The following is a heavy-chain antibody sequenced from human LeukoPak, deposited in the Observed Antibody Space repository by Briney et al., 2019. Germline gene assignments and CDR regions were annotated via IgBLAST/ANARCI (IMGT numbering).Heavy chain of an antibody. CDR1: GFTFDDYA. D-gene: IGHD1-7*01. Sequence: GGSLRLSCAASGFTFDDYAMHWVRQAPGKALEWVSLITGDGGRTDYADSVKGRFTISRDNIKNSLYLQMNSLTTEDIALYYCAKGTYQLLFHYWGQGTLVTVSS. V-gene: IGHV3-43*02. CDR3: AKGTYQLLFHY. J-gene: IGHJ4*02. CDR2: ITGDGGRT.